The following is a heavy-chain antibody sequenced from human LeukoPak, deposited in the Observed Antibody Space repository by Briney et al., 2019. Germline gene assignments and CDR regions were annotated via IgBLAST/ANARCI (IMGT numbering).Heavy chain of an antibody. Sequence: GASVKVSCKASGYRFTGYYIHWARQAPGQGLEWMGWINPNSGGTNYAQKFQGRVTMTRDTSVSTAYMEVSRLRSDDTAVYYCARDLDYYGSGSFFNIWGQGTMVTVSS. D-gene: IGHD3-10*01. V-gene: IGHV1-2*02. CDR3: ARDLDYYGSGSFFNI. J-gene: IGHJ3*02. CDR1: GYRFTGYY. CDR2: INPNSGGT.